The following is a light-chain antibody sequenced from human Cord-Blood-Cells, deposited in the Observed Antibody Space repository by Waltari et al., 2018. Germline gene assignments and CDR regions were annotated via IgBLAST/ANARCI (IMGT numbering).Light chain of an antibody. V-gene: IGKV1-39*01. CDR2: AAS. Sequence: DIQMTQSPSSLSASVGDSVTITCRASQSISSYLNWYQQKPGKAPKLLIYAASSLQSGVPSRFSGSGSGTDFTLTISSLQPEDFATYYCQQGYSTPHTFGQGTKLEIK. J-gene: IGKJ2*01. CDR1: QSISSY. CDR3: QQGYSTPHT.